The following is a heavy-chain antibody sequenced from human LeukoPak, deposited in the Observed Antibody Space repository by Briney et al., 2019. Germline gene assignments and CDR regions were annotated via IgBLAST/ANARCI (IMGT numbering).Heavy chain of an antibody. CDR3: ARELPYYYDSSGYYIVGYAFDI. Sequence: PGGSLRLSCAASGFTFSSYAMHWVRQAPGKGLEWVAVISYDGSNKYYADSVKGRFTISRDNSKNTLYLQMNSLRAEDTAVYYCARELPYYYDSSGYYIVGYAFDIWGQGTMVTVSS. J-gene: IGHJ3*02. V-gene: IGHV3-30-3*01. D-gene: IGHD3-22*01. CDR1: GFTFSSYA. CDR2: ISYDGSNK.